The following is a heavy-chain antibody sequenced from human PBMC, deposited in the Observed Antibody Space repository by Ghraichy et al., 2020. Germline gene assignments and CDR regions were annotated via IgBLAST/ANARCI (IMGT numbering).Heavy chain of an antibody. CDR3: ARETTLSGTFHDY. Sequence: GGSLRLSCAASGFTFSNHLMHWVRQAPGKGLVWVSRVQGDGSTTHYADSVQGRFTISRDNAKNTLYLQMNSLRAEDTAVYYCARETTLSGTFHDYWGQGTLVTVFS. J-gene: IGHJ4*02. CDR1: GFTFSNHL. D-gene: IGHD1-26*01. V-gene: IGHV3-74*01. CDR2: VQGDGSTT.